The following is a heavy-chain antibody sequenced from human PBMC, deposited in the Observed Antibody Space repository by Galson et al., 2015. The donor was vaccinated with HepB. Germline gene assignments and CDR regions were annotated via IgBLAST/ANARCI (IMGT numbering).Heavy chain of an antibody. CDR1: GGTFSSYA. CDR3: ARGRESSERIQLWFCAFDI. Sequence: SVKVSCKASGGTFSSYAISWVRQAPGQGLEWMGGIIPIFGTANYAQKFQGRVTITADESTSTAYMELSSLRSEDTAVYYCARGRESSERIQLWFCAFDIWGQGTMVTVSS. D-gene: IGHD5-18*01. CDR2: IIPIFGTA. J-gene: IGHJ3*02. V-gene: IGHV1-69*13.